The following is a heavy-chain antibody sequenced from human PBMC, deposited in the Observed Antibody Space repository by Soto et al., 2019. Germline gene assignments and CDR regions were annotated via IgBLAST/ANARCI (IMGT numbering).Heavy chain of an antibody. CDR1: GFTFSNYE. J-gene: IGHJ4*02. CDR2: ISTSGSPI. CDR3: ARESLRFLEWSFDY. D-gene: IGHD3-3*01. V-gene: IGHV3-48*03. Sequence: GGSLRLSCAASGFTFSNYEMNWVRQAPGKGLEWLAYISTSGSPIYYADSVKGRFTISRDDAKNSLYLQMNNLRAEDTGVYYCARESLRFLEWSFDYWGQGTLVTVSS.